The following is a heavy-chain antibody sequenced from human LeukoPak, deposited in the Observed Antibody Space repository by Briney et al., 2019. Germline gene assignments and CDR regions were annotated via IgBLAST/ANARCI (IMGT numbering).Heavy chain of an antibody. J-gene: IGHJ3*02. D-gene: IGHD3-3*01. CDR3: AKGYDFWSGYYSGNDAFDI. Sequence: GGPLRFSCAASGFTFSSYAMSWVRRAPGKGLEGVSAISGSGGSTYYADSVKGRFTISRDNSKITLYLQMNSLRAEDTAVYYCAKGYDFWSGYYSGNDAFDIWGQGTMVTVSS. CDR2: ISGSGGST. V-gene: IGHV3-23*01. CDR1: GFTFSSYA.